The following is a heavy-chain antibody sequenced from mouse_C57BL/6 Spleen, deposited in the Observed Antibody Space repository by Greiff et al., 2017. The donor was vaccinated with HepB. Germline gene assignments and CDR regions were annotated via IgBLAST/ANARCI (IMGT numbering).Heavy chain of an antibody. CDR3: ARQDYYGSRGYFDV. V-gene: IGHV1-82*01. J-gene: IGHJ1*03. D-gene: IGHD1-1*01. CDR1: GYAFSSSW. Sequence: VQLKESGPELVKPGASVKISCKASGYAFSSSWMNWVKQRPGKGLEWIGRIYPGDGDTNYNGKFKGKATLTADKSSSTAYMQLSSLTSEDSAVYFCARQDYYGSRGYFDVWGTGTTVTVSS. CDR2: IYPGDGDT.